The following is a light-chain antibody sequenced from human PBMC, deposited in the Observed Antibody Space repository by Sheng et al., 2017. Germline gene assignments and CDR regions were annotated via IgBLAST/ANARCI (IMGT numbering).Light chain of an antibody. V-gene: IGLV2-23*02. Sequence: QSALTQPASVSGSPGQSITISCTGTNSDVGSYNLVSWYQQHPGKAPKLMIYEVTERPSGVSDRFSGSKSGNTASLTISGLQAEDEADYFCCSYAGGSTYVVFGGGTKVTVL. CDR2: EVT. CDR1: NSDVGSYNL. CDR3: CSYAGGSTYVV. J-gene: IGLJ2*01.